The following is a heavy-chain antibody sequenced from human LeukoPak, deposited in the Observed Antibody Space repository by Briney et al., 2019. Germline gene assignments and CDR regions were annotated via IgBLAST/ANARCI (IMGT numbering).Heavy chain of an antibody. CDR3: ARAHYDSSGYYAY. CDR1: GLTFSSYW. V-gene: IGHV3-74*01. J-gene: IGHJ4*02. D-gene: IGHD3-22*01. CDR2: INSDGSST. Sequence: GGSLRLSCAASGLTFSSYWMHWVREAPGKGLVWVSRINSDGSSTSYADPVKGRFTISRDNAKNTLYLQMNSLRAEDTAVYYCARAHYDSSGYYAYWGQGTLVTVSS.